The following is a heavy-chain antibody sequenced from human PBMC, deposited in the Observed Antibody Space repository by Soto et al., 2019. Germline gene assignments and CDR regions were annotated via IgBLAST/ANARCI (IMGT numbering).Heavy chain of an antibody. CDR3: AREPRWGWNYGGHAFDI. D-gene: IGHD1-7*01. J-gene: IGHJ3*02. CDR1: GGTFSSYA. CDR2: VIPIFATA. Sequence: QVQLVQSGAEVKKPGSSVKVSCKASGGTFSSYAISWVRQAPGQGLEWMGGVIPIFATANYAQKFQGRVTITSDESTSTAYMQLSSLGSEDTAVYYCAREPRWGWNYGGHAFDIWGQGTIVTVSS. V-gene: IGHV1-69*01.